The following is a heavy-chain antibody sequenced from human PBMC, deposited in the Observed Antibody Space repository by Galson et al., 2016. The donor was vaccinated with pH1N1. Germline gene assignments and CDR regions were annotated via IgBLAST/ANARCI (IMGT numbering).Heavy chain of an antibody. Sequence: SLRLSCAASGFTFDDYAMHWVRQAPGKGLEWVSTINSGGSATYYSDSVKGRFTISRDNSKNTLYLQMNSLRLEDTAVYYCAKCRDTSGYSAFDMWGQGTTVTVSS. J-gene: IGHJ3*02. V-gene: IGHV3-NL1*01. CDR3: AKCRDTSGYSAFDM. CDR2: INSGGSAT. CDR1: GFTFDDYA. D-gene: IGHD3-22*01.